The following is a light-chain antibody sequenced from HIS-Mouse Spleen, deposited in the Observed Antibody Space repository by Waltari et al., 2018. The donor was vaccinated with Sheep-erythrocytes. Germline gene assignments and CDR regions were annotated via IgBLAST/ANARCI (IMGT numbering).Light chain of an antibody. J-gene: IGLJ1*01. CDR1: NIGSKS. CDR3: QVWDSSSDHYV. V-gene: IGLV3-21*03. CDR2: EDS. Sequence: SYVLTQPPSVSVAPGKTARITCGGNNIGSKSVHWYQQKPGQAPVLVVYEDSDRPSGIPGRFSGANSGNTATLTISRVEAGDEADYYCQVWDSSSDHYVFGTGTKLTVL.